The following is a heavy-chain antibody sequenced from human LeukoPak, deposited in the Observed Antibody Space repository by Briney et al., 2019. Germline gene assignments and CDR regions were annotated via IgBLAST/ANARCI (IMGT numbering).Heavy chain of an antibody. CDR3: AKDIVVVPAAILGAFDI. V-gene: IGHV3-23*01. J-gene: IGHJ3*02. CDR1: GFTFSSYA. Sequence: PGGSLRLSCAASGFTFSSYAMSWVRQAPGKGLKWVSAISGSGGSTYYADSVKGRFTISRDNSKNTLYLQMNSLRAEDTAVYYCAKDIVVVPAAILGAFDIWGQGTMVTVSS. CDR2: ISGSGGST. D-gene: IGHD2-2*01.